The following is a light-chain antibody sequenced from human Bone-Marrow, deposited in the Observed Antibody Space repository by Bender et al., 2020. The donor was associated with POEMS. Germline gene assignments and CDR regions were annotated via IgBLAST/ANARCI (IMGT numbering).Light chain of an antibody. CDR3: QSADSSGTHVV. V-gene: IGLV3-21*02. CDR1: NIRSKS. J-gene: IGLJ2*01. CDR2: DDS. Sequence: SYVLTQPPSVSVAPGQTARITCGGNNIRSKSVHWYQQQPGQAPVLVVYDDSDRPSGIPERFSGSSSGTTVTLTISGVQAEDEADYYCQSADSSGTHVVFGGGTKLTVL.